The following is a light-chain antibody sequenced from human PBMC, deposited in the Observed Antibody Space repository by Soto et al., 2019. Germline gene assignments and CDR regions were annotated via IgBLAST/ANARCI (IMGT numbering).Light chain of an antibody. CDR2: EVN. J-gene: IGLJ1*01. CDR1: SSDVGAYIY. Sequence: QSALTQPASVSGSPGQSITISCGGTSSDVGAYIYVSWYQQFPGKAPKLILYEVNNRPPGVSNRFSGSKSGTTASLTISGLQPEDEADYYCSAYSDIDTKVFGTGTKVTVL. V-gene: IGLV2-14*03. CDR3: SAYSDIDTKV.